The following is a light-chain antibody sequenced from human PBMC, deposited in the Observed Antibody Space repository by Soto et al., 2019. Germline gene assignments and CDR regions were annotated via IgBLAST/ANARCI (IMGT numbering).Light chain of an antibody. J-gene: IGLJ1*01. CDR2: DVS. CDR3: SSYTSSRTYV. V-gene: IGLV2-14*03. Sequence: QSALTQPAPVSGSPGQSITISCTGTSSDVGGYNYVSWYQHHPGKAPKLLIYDVSNRPSGVSNRFSGSKSGNTASLTISGLQAEDEADYYCSSYTSSRTYVFGTGTKLTVL. CDR1: SSDVGGYNY.